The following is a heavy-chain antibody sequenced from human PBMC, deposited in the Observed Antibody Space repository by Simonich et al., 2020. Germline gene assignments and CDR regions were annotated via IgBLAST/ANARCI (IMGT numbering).Heavy chain of an antibody. Sequence: VQLVESGGGVVQPGRSLRLSCAASGFTFSSYGMNWVRQAPGKGREWVSSIGRSSSYIYYADSVKGRFTISRDNAKNSLYLQMNSLRAEDTAVYYCARTQSSGGEGWFDPWGQGTLVTVSS. CDR2: IGRSSSYI. D-gene: IGHD3-16*01. CDR3: ARTQSSGGEGWFDP. CDR1: GFTFSSYG. V-gene: IGHV3-21*01. J-gene: IGHJ5*02.